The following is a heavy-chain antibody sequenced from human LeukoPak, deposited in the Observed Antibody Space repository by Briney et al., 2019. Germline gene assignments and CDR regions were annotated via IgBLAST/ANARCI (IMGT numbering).Heavy chain of an antibody. V-gene: IGHV4-34*01. Sequence: SETLSLTCAVYGGSFSGYYWSWIRQPPGKGLEWIGEINHSGSTNYNPSLKSRVTISVDTSKNQFSLKLSSVTAADTAVYYCARTKYSSSGRWFDPWGQGTLVTVSS. D-gene: IGHD6-6*01. J-gene: IGHJ5*02. CDR3: ARTKYSSSGRWFDP. CDR2: INHSGST. CDR1: GGSFSGYY.